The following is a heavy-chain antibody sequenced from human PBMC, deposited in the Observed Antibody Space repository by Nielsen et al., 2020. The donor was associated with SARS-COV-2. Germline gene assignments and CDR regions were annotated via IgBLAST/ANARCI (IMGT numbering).Heavy chain of an antibody. CDR1: GYTFTTYG. Sequence: ASVKVSCKASGYTFTTYGISWVRQAPGQGLEWMGWISAYNGNTNYAQKFRGRVTMTTDTSTSTAYMELRSLRSDDTAVYYCARIGAYYGSGTYPDYWAQGTLVTVSS. V-gene: IGHV1-18*04. CDR2: ISAYNGNT. J-gene: IGHJ4*02. D-gene: IGHD3-10*01. CDR3: ARIGAYYGSGTYPDY.